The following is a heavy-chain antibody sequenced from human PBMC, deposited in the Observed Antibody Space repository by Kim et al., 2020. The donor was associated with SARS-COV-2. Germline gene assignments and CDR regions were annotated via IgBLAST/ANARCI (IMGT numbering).Heavy chain of an antibody. Sequence: SETLSLTCTVSGGSISSGDYYWSWIRQPPGKGLEWIGYIYYSGSTYYNPSLKSRVTISVDTSKNQFSLKLSSVTAADTAVYYCARDLALGYFDLWGRGTLVTVSS. CDR1: GGSISSGDYY. CDR3: ARDLALGYFDL. V-gene: IGHV4-30-4*01. J-gene: IGHJ2*01. CDR2: IYYSGST.